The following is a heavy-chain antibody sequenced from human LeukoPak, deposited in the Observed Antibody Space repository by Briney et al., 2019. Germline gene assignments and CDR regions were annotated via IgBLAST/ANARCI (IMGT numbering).Heavy chain of an antibody. V-gene: IGHV3-30*04. Sequence: PGRSLRLSCAASGFTFSSYAMHWVRQAPGKGLEWVAFISYDGHNKQYADSVKGRFTISRDNSENTLFLQMNSLRTGDTAVYYCATLDEVEIVPTGAYYFDYWGQGTLVTVSS. CDR3: ATLDEVEIVPTGAYYFDY. D-gene: IGHD5-12*01. J-gene: IGHJ4*02. CDR1: GFTFSSYA. CDR2: ISYDGHNK.